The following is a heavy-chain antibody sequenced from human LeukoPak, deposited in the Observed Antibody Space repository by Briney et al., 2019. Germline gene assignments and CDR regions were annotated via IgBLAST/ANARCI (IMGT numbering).Heavy chain of an antibody. V-gene: IGHV4-39*01. Sequence: PSETLSLTCTVSGGSISSTTYYWGWIRQPPGKELEWIGSIYYSGSTYYNPSLKSRVTFSVDTSKHQFSLRLSSVTAADTAVYYCAKGRGGYNQSKYRNHYFDYWGQGTLVTVSS. CDR1: GGSISSTTYY. CDR2: IYYSGST. D-gene: IGHD1-14*01. J-gene: IGHJ4*02. CDR3: AKGRGGYNQSKYRNHYFDY.